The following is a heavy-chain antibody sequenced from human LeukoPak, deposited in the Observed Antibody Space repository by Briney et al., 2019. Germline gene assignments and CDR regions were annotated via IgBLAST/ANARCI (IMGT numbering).Heavy chain of an antibody. Sequence: GGSLRLSCAASGFTFSSYGMHWVRQAPGKGLEWVAFIRYDGSNKYYADSVKGRFTISRDNSKNTLYLQMNSLRAEDTAVYYCAKAGGYFDWLRDYFDYWGQGTLVTVSS. D-gene: IGHD3-9*01. J-gene: IGHJ4*02. V-gene: IGHV3-30*02. CDR3: AKAGGYFDWLRDYFDY. CDR2: IRYDGSNK. CDR1: GFTFSSYG.